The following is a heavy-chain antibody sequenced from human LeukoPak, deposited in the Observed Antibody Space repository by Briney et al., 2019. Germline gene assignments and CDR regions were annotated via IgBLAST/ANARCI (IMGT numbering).Heavy chain of an antibody. CDR1: GFTFSNAW. V-gene: IGHV3-15*01. J-gene: IGHJ4*02. Sequence: GGSLRLSCAASGFTFSNAWMSWVRQAPGKGLEWVGRIKSKTDGGTTDYAAPVKGRFTISRDDSKNTLYLQMNSLRAEDTSVYYCAKENILTGSAEYWGQGTLVTVSS. CDR2: IKSKTDGGTT. CDR3: AKENILTGSAEY. D-gene: IGHD3-9*01.